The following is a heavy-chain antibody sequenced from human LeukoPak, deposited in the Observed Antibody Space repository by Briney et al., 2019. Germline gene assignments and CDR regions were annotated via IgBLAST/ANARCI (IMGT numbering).Heavy chain of an antibody. V-gene: IGHV4-59*01. CDR3: ARGYSTSWTYYFDY. D-gene: IGHD6-13*01. Sequence: SETLSLTCTVSDGAITGYYWGWIRQPPGKGLDWIGHLHFGGSTNYNPSLKSRVTISVDTSKNHFSLKLSSVTAADTAVYYRARGYSTSWTYYFDYRGQGALVTVSS. J-gene: IGHJ4*02. CDR2: LHFGGST. CDR1: DGAITGYY.